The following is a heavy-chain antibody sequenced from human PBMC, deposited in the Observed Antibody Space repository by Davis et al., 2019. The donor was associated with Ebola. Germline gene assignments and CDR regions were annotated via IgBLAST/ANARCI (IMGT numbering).Heavy chain of an antibody. CDR2: INPNSGGT. Sequence: AASVKVSCKASGYTFTGYYMHWVRQAPGQGLEWMGWINPNSGGTNYAQKFQGWVTMTRETSISTAYMELSSLRSEDTAVYYCASPYCSGGSCYLQYYYGMDVWGQGTTVTVSS. CDR3: ASPYCSGGSCYLQYYYGMDV. CDR1: GYTFTGYY. J-gene: IGHJ6*02. V-gene: IGHV1-2*04. D-gene: IGHD2-15*01.